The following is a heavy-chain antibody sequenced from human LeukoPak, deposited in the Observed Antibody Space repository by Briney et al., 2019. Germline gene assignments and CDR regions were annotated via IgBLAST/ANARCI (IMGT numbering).Heavy chain of an antibody. Sequence: GGSLRLSCAASGFTLSSYWMHWVRQAPGKGLVWVSRSNSDGTNTSYADSVKGRFTISRDNAKNTLYLQVNSLRAEDTAVYYCARGGQQLVLGSTTDYWGQGTLVTVSS. CDR3: ARGGQQLVLGSTTDY. J-gene: IGHJ4*02. D-gene: IGHD6-13*01. CDR1: GFTLSSYW. CDR2: SNSDGTNT. V-gene: IGHV3-74*01.